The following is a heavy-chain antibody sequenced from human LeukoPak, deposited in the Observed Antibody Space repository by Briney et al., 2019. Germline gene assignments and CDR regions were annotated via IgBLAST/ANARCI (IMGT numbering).Heavy chain of an antibody. V-gene: IGHV3-30*18. CDR2: ISYDGSNK. Sequence: GRSLRLSCAASGFTFSSYGMHWVRQAPGKGLEWVAVISYDGSNKYYADSVKGRFTISRDNSKNTLYLQINSLRAEDTAVYYCAKRGRHVSPYYDILTGYRKENSPFDYWGQGTLVTVSS. CDR3: AKRGRHVSPYYDILTGYRKENSPFDY. CDR1: GFTFSSYG. D-gene: IGHD3-9*01. J-gene: IGHJ4*02.